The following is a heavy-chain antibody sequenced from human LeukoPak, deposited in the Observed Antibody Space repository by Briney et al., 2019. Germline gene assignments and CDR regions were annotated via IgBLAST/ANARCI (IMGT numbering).Heavy chain of an antibody. D-gene: IGHD5-12*01. J-gene: IGHJ4*02. CDR2: ISSSRGTT. Sequence: GGSLRLSCEASGFTFSSYSMNWVRQAPGKGLEWVSYISSSRGTTYYADSVKGRFTISRDNAKNSLYLQMNSLRAEDTAVYYCATGRGCSDYLFDYWGQGTLVTVSS. V-gene: IGHV3-48*01. CDR3: ATGRGCSDYLFDY. CDR1: GFTFSSYS.